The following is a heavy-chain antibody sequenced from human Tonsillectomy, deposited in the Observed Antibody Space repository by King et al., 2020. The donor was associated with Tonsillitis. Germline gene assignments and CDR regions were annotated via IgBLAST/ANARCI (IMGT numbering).Heavy chain of an antibody. V-gene: IGHV3-21*01. CDR2: ISTNSAYI. Sequence: VQLVESGGGLVKPGGSLRLSCVASGFTLGDFCMNWVRQAPGKGLEWVASISTNSAYIYYADSVKGRFTISRDDAKNSLFLQMNDLGAEDTALYYCVRDLYHGSGSYYRLDLWGQGTLVTVSS. CDR1: GFTLGDFC. D-gene: IGHD3-10*01. CDR3: VRDLYHGSGSYYRLDL. J-gene: IGHJ5*02.